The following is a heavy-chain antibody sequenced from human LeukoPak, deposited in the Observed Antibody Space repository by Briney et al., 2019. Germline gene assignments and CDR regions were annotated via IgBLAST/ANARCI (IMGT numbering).Heavy chain of an antibody. CDR2: IYWDDDK. V-gene: IGHV2-5*02. J-gene: IGHJ4*02. CDR3: AHRLDQRTNWNYGNFDY. D-gene: IGHD1-7*01. CDR1: GFSPTTSGVG. Sequence: SGPTLVNPTQTLTLTCTFSGFSPTTSGVGVGWIRQPPGKALEWLALIYWDDDKRYSPSLRNRLSITKDTSKNQVVLTMTNVDPVDTATYYCAHRLDQRTNWNYGNFDYWGQGTLVTVSS.